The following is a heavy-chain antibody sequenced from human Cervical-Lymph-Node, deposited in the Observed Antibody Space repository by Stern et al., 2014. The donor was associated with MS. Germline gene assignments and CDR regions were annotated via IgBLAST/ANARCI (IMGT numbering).Heavy chain of an antibody. V-gene: IGHV3-21*01. Sequence: EVHLVESGGGLVKPGGSLRLSCAASGFTFSSYSMNWVRQAPGKGLEWVSSISSSSSYIYYADSVKGRFTISRDNAKNSLYLQMNSLRAEDTAVYYCARDLRPGSSSSSVYYYYYGMDVWGQGTTVTVSS. D-gene: IGHD6-6*01. CDR1: GFTFSSYS. J-gene: IGHJ6*02. CDR3: ARDLRPGSSSSSVYYYYYGMDV. CDR2: ISSSSSYI.